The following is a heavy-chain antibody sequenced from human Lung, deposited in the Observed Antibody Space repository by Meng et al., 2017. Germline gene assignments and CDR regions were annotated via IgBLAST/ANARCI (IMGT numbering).Heavy chain of an antibody. Sequence: PPKVGSALLKPSETLPFDCVVSGWSFSDHYWSWIRQPPGQGLVWIGAINHSGSTNYNPSLESRATISVDTSQNNLSLKLSSVTAADSAVYYCARGPTTMAHDFDYWGQGTLVTVSS. J-gene: IGHJ4*02. CDR1: GWSFSDHY. CDR2: INHSGST. CDR3: ARGPTTMAHDFDY. D-gene: IGHD4-11*01. V-gene: IGHV4-34*01.